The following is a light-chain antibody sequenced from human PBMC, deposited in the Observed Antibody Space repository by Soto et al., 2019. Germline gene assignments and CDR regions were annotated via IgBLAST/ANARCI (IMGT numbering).Light chain of an antibody. J-gene: IGLJ2*01. CDR3: SSYTSSNTLVV. CDR1: SSDVGAYNY. CDR2: EVT. V-gene: IGLV2-14*01. Sequence: QSALTQPASVSGSPGQSITISCTGTSSDVGAYNYVSWYQQHPGKAPKLMIYEVTNRPSGVSDRFSGSRTGNTASLTISGLQAEDEAHYYCSSYTSSNTLVVFGGGTKLIVL.